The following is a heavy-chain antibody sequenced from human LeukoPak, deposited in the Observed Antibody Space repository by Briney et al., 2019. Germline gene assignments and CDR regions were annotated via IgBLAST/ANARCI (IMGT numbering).Heavy chain of an antibody. CDR3: AREPFLYYDSSGYPSK. CDR1: GFTFSSYA. D-gene: IGHD3-22*01. CDR2: ISSNGGST. V-gene: IGHV3-64D*09. J-gene: IGHJ4*02. Sequence: PGGSLRLSCSASGFTFSSYAMHWVRQAPGKGLEYVSAISSNGGSTYYADSVKGRFTISRDNSKNTLYLQMSSLRAEDTAVYYCAREPFLYYDSSGYPSKGGQGTLVTVSS.